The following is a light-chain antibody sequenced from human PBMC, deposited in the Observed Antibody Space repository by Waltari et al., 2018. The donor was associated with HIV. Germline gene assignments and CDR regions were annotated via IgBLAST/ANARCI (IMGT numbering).Light chain of an antibody. CDR2: AVN. Sequence: QSALTHPASVSGSPGQSIPIPCAGGSPDVGGYNAVSWYQPYPGKVPKVVIYAVNARPSGVSNRFSGSKSGNTASLTISGLQAEDEADYYCCSFAGTNTWVFGGGTRLTV. CDR1: SPDVGGYNA. CDR3: CSFAGTNTWV. J-gene: IGLJ3*02. V-gene: IGLV2-23*02.